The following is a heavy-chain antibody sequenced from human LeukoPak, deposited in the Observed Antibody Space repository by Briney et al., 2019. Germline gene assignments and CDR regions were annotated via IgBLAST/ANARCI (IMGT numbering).Heavy chain of an antibody. V-gene: IGHV3-30*04. CDR2: ISLDGTNR. D-gene: IGHD6-13*01. CDR1: AFTFSRYA. Sequence: GTSLRLSCAASAFTFSRYAMHWVRQAPGKGLEWVAMISLDGTNRNYADSVEGRFTISRDNSKNTLYLQMSSVRPEDTAFYYCARSYSTSWYSTYWFDPWGQGTLVTVSS. CDR3: ARSYSTSWYSTYWFDP. J-gene: IGHJ5*02.